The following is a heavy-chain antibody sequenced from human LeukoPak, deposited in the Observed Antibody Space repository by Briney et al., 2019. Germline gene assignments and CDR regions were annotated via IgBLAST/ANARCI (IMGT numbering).Heavy chain of an antibody. D-gene: IGHD6-13*01. Sequence: GGSRRPSCAASGFTFSSYAMHWVRQAPGKGLEWVAVISYDGSNKYYADSVKGRFTISRDNSKNTLYLQMNSLRAEDTAVYYCARGIIAAAGTIIYYYYYMDVWGKGTTVAISS. CDR1: GFTFSSYA. J-gene: IGHJ6*03. CDR3: ARGIIAAAGTIIYYYYYMDV. CDR2: ISYDGSNK. V-gene: IGHV3-30*04.